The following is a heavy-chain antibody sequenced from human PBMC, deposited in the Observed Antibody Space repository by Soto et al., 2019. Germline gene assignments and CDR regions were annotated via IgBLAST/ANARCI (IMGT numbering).Heavy chain of an antibody. CDR1: GGTFSSYA. CDR3: ARAVQYSGSYSPLWYFDL. J-gene: IGHJ2*01. CDR2: IIPIFGTA. D-gene: IGHD1-26*01. V-gene: IGHV1-69*13. Sequence: SVKVSCKASGGTFSSYAISWVRQAPGQGLEWMGGIIPIFGTANYAQKFQGRVTITADESTSTAYMGLSSLRSEDTAVYYCARAVQYSGSYSPLWYFDLWGRGTLVTVSS.